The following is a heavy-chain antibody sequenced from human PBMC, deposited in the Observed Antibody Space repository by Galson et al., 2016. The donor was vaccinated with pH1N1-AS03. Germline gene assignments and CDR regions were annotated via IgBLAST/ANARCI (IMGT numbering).Heavy chain of an antibody. Sequence: SLRLSCAASGFTFRTYWMAWVRQAPGKGLEWVANLNPDGSQRYYVDSVEGRFTVSRDNAKNSLFLQMDRLRVEDTAGYFCARDDGDKSVDYWGQGTLVTVSS. CDR1: GFTFRTYW. CDR2: LNPDGSQR. J-gene: IGHJ4*02. V-gene: IGHV3-7*03. CDR3: ARDDGDKSVDY. D-gene: IGHD3-9*01.